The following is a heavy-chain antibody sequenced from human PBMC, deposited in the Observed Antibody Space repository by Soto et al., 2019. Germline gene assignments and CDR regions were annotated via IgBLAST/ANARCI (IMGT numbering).Heavy chain of an antibody. Sequence: GGSLRLSCAASGFTFSNYAMNWVRQDPGKGLEWGSGISDSGDNTFYADSVRCRFSVSRGNSKNTLYLQMDSLRAEDTAVFYCAKDPDTFQYSSGWSPYMDVWGQGTTVTVSS. D-gene: IGHD6-19*01. J-gene: IGHJ6*02. CDR2: ISDSGDNT. CDR3: AKDPDTFQYSSGWSPYMDV. V-gene: IGHV3-23*01. CDR1: GFTFSNYA.